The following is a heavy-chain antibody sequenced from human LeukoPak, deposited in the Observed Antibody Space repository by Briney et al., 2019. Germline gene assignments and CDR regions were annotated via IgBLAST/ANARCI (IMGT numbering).Heavy chain of an antibody. CDR2: IKGDESAR. V-gene: IGHV3-7*01. CDR1: GFTFSTYW. D-gene: IGHD1-26*01. J-gene: IGHJ4*02. CDR3: ARDVVGSLDY. Sequence: GGSLRLSCAASGFTFSTYWMAWVRQAPGKGLEWVANIKGDESARHQADSVKGRFTISRDNTQNSVYLQMSSLRGGDTAVYYCARDVVGSLDYWGQGTLVTVSS.